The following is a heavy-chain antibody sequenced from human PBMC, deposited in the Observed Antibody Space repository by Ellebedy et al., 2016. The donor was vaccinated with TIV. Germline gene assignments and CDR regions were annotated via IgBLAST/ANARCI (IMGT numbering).Heavy chain of an antibody. Sequence: GESLKISCAASGFTVNSNYMNWVRQAPGKGLEWVSVIYSGGSTYYADSVKGRFTISRDNSKNTLYLQMNSLRAEDTAVYYCARSGGSSWSYYYYDMDVWGQGTTVTVSS. CDR2: IYSGGST. J-gene: IGHJ6*02. CDR3: ARSGGSSWSYYYYDMDV. D-gene: IGHD6-13*01. CDR1: GFTVNSNY. V-gene: IGHV3-66*01.